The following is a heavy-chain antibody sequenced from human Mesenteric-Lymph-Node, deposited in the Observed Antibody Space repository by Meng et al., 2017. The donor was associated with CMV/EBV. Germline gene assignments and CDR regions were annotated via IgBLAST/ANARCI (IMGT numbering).Heavy chain of an antibody. Sequence: VQLRLWGAGRLKPSEALAGTRARDGWYFSDYDWIWIRQSPETGLEWIGEINHSGSTTYNPSFTSRIIISVDTSTNQISLNMSSVTSADTDVYYCARGSSYDILTGYFDYWGQGALVTVSS. CDR3: ARGSSYDILTGYFDY. CDR1: GWYFSDYD. J-gene: IGHJ4*02. V-gene: IGHV4-34*01. D-gene: IGHD3-9*01. CDR2: INHSGST.